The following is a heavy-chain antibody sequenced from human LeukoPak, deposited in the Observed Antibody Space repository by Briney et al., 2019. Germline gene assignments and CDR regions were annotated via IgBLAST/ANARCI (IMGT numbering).Heavy chain of an antibody. CDR2: IIPIFGTA. CDR1: GGTFSSYA. V-gene: IGHV1-69*13. D-gene: IGHD6-19*01. CDR3: ARDPYSSGWYTPGY. J-gene: IGHJ4*02. Sequence: ASVKVSYKASGGTFSSYAISWVRQAPGQGLEWMGGIIPIFGTANYAQKFQGRVTITADESTSTAYMELSSLRSEDTAVYYCARDPYSSGWYTPGYWGQGTLVTVSS.